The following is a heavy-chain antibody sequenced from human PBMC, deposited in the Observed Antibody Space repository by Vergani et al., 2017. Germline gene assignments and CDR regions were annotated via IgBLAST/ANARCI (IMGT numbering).Heavy chain of an antibody. J-gene: IGHJ4*02. V-gene: IGHV4-39*07. D-gene: IGHD4-17*01. CDR1: GGSISSSSYY. Sequence: QLQLQESGPGLVKPSETLSLTCTVSGGSISSSSYYWGWIRQPPGKGLEWIGSIYYSGSTYYNPSLKSRVTISVDTSKNQFSLKLSSVTAADTAVYYCARGSIDYGDYAYFDYWGQGTLVTVSS. CDR3: ARGSIDYGDYAYFDY. CDR2: IYYSGST.